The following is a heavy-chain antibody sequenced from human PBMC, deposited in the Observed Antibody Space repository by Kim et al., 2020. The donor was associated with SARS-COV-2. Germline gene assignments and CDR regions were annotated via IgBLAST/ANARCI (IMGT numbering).Heavy chain of an antibody. CDR1: GFTFSSYW. CDR3: ARDVADYVWGSYEPHPFDY. D-gene: IGHD3-16*01. V-gene: IGHV3-7*01. Sequence: GGSLRLSCAASGFTFSSYWMSWVRQAPGKGLEWVANIKQDGSEKYYVDSVKGRFTISRDNAKNSLYLQMNSLRAEDTAVYYCARDVADYVWGSYEPHPFDYWGQGTLVTVSS. CDR2: IKQDGSEK. J-gene: IGHJ4*02.